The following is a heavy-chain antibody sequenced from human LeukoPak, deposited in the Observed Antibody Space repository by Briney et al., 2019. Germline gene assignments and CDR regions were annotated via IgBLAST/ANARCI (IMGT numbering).Heavy chain of an antibody. CDR3: ANWIGSSSRDY. CDR2: ISGSGGST. D-gene: IGHD6-6*01. V-gene: IGHV3-23*01. CDR1: GFTFSSYA. J-gene: IGHJ4*02. Sequence: PGGSLRLSCAASGFTFSSYAMSWVRQAPGEGLEWVSAISGSGGSTYYADSVKGRFTTSRDNSNNALYLQMDSLRAEDTAVYYCANWIGSSSRDYWGQGTLVTVSS.